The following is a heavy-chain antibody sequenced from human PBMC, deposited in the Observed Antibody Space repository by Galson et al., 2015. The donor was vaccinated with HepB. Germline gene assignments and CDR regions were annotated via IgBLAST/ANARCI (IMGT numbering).Heavy chain of an antibody. V-gene: IGHV3-21*01. CDR2: ITSNSIYI. D-gene: IGHD3-10*01. CDR3: ARDYRPNFGSENLFPNFFDS. Sequence: SLRLSCAASGFTFSSYNINWVRQAPGKGLEWVSSITSNSIYIFYAESVKGRFTISRDNAKNSLYLQMNSLRAEDTAVYYCARDYRPNFGSENLFPNFFDSWGQGALVTVSS. J-gene: IGHJ5*01. CDR1: GFTFSSYN.